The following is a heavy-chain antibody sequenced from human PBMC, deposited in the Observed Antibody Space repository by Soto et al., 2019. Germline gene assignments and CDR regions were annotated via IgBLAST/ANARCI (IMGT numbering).Heavy chain of an antibody. Sequence: GGSLRLSCAASGFTFCTFVMNWIRQAPGKGLEWVSTVSRGGGVSHYTDSVKGRFTISRDNSRRTLHLQMDCLRAEDAAVYFCVRRAITATNCWGGFDFWGQGTVVTVSS. CDR3: VRRAITATNCWGGFDF. J-gene: IGHJ3*01. V-gene: IGHV3-23*01. CDR1: GFTFCTFV. CDR2: VSRGGGVS. D-gene: IGHD1-26*01.